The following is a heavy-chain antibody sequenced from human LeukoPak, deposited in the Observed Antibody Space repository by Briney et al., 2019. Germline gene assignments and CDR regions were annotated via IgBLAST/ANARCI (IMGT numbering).Heavy chain of an antibody. Sequence: SGPALVKPTQTLTLTCTFSGFSLSTSGMCVSWIRQPPGKAPEWLARIDWDDDKYYSTSLKTRLTISKDTSKNQVVLTMTNMDPVDTATYYCARITILMGAFDIWGQGTMVTVSS. CDR1: GFSLSTSGMC. D-gene: IGHD3-9*01. CDR3: ARITILMGAFDI. J-gene: IGHJ3*02. V-gene: IGHV2-70*11. CDR2: IDWDDDK.